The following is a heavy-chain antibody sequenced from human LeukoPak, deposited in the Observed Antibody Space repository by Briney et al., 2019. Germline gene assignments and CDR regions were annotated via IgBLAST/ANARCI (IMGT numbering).Heavy chain of an antibody. J-gene: IGHJ4*02. CDR1: GFIFDDYA. V-gene: IGHV3-20*04. D-gene: IGHD1-26*01. CDR3: ARGPKDSGNSYFDY. CDR2: INWNGGSG. Sequence: RPGGSLRLSCVASGFIFDDYAMSWVRQAPGKGLEWVSSINWNGGSGGYADSVKGRFTMSRDNAKNSLYLQMNSLRAEDTALYYCARGPKDSGNSYFDYWGQGALVTVSS.